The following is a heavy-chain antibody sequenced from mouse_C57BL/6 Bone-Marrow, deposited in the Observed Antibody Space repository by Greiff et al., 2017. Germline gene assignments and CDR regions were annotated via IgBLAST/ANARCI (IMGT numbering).Heavy chain of an antibody. J-gene: IGHJ3*01. CDR2: IYPGSGST. Sequence: QVQLQQPGAELVKPGASVKMSCKASGYTFTSYWITWVQQRPGQALEWIGDIYPGSGSTNYNEKFKSKATLTVDTSSSTAYMQLSSLPSEDSAVYYCARYWDGGFAYWGQGTLVTVSA. CDR3: ARYWDGGFAY. V-gene: IGHV1-55*01. D-gene: IGHD4-1*01. CDR1: GYTFTSYW.